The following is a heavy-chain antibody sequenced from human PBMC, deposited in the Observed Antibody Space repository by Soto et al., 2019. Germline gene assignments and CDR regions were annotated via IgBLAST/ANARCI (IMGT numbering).Heavy chain of an antibody. V-gene: IGHV3-23*01. Sequence: EVQLLESGGGLQKPGGSLRLSCWASGFTFRGFAWSWFRQAPGKGLEWVSAITGSGGSTYHADSVKGRFTMSRDNSKNTLYLEMNSLRADDTAVYYCAKGSSSSRPYYFDYWGQGTLATVSS. J-gene: IGHJ4*02. CDR2: ITGSGGST. D-gene: IGHD6-6*01. CDR1: GFTFRGFA. CDR3: AKGSSSSRPYYFDY.